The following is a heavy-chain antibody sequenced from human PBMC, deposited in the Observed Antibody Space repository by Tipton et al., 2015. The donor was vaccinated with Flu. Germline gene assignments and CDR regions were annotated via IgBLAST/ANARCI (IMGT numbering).Heavy chain of an antibody. Sequence: QLVQSGGGWVQPGRSLRLSCAASGFTISSYWMHWVRQAPGKGLVWVSRINSDGSSTSYADSVKGRFTISRDNAKNTLYLQMNSLRAEDTAVYYCARYAQLAHAVDYWGQGTLVTVSS. CDR3: ARYAQLAHAVDY. CDR2: INSDGSST. CDR1: GFTISSYW. V-gene: IGHV3-74*02. J-gene: IGHJ4*02. D-gene: IGHD6-6*01.